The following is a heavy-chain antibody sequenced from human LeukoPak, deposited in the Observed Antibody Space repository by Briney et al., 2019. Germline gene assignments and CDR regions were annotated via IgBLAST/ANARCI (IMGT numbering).Heavy chain of an antibody. CDR3: ARGNRYYYDSSGYYLDAFDI. V-gene: IGHV1-8*03. J-gene: IGHJ3*02. Sequence: GASVKVSCKASGYTFTSYDINWVRQATGQGLEWMGWMYPNSGNTGYAQKFQGRVTITRNTSISTAYMELSSLRSEDTAVYYCARGNRYYYDSSGYYLDAFDIWGQGTMVTVSS. D-gene: IGHD3-22*01. CDR1: GYTFTSYD. CDR2: MYPNSGNT.